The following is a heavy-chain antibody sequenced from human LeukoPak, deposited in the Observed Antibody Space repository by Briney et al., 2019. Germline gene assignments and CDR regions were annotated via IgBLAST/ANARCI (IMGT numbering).Heavy chain of an antibody. Sequence: SQTLSLTCTVSGGSISSGSYYWSWIRQPAGKGLEWIGRIYTSGSTNYNPSLKSRVTISVDTSKNQFSLKLSSVTAADTAVYYCASDEPDYYDSSGYEPNDAFDIWGQGTMVTVSS. CDR2: IYTSGST. J-gene: IGHJ3*02. D-gene: IGHD3-22*01. CDR1: GGSISSGSYY. V-gene: IGHV4-61*02. CDR3: ASDEPDYYDSSGYEPNDAFDI.